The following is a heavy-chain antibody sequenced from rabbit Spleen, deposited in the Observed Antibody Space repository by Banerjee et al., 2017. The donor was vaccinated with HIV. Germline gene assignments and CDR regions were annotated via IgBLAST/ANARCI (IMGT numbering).Heavy chain of an antibody. D-gene: IGHD1-1*01. CDR3: ARDDPNSGGWHFNL. J-gene: IGHJ4*01. Sequence: QEQLVESGGGLVQPEGSLTLTCTASGFSFSSSYYMCWVRQAPGKGLEWIACIYTGSGSTYYASWAQGRFTISKASSTTVTLQMTSLTAADTATYFCARDDPNSGGWHFNLWGQGTLVTVS. CDR2: IYTGSGST. CDR1: GFSFSSSYY. V-gene: IGHV1S45*01.